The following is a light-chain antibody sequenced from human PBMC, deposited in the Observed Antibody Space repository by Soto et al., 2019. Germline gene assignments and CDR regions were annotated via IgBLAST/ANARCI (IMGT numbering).Light chain of an antibody. CDR3: QQYNNWPRT. J-gene: IGKJ1*01. V-gene: IGKV3-15*01. CDR1: QSVSSN. CDR2: GAS. Sequence: EIVMTQSPATLSVSPGERATLSCRASQSVSSNLAWYQQKSGQAPRLLIYGASTRATGIPARFSGSGSGTEFTLTFSSLQSEDFAVYYCQQYNNWPRTFGQGTKVDIK.